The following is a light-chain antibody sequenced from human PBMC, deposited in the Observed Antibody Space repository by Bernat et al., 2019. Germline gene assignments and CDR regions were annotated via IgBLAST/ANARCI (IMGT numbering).Light chain of an antibody. V-gene: IGKV2-28*01. CDR1: QSLLHSNGYNY. CDR2: LGS. CDR3: MQALQTPIT. Sequence: DIVMTQSPLSLPVTPGEPASISCRSSQSLLHSNGYNYLDWYLQRPGQPPQLLIYLGSNRASGVPDRFSGSGSGTDFTLKISRVEAEDVGVYYCMQALQTPITFGLGIRLGIK. J-gene: IGKJ5*01.